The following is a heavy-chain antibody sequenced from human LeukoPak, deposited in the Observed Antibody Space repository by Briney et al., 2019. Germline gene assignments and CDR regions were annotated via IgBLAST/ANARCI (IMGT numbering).Heavy chain of an antibody. Sequence: GGSLRLSCTASGFTFSSYSMNWVRQAPGKGLEWVSCISGSSSYIYYADSVKGRFTISRDKAKNSLYLQMNSLRAEDTAVYYCTRFSGAQIGPDSGSYFDLWGRGTLVTVSS. V-gene: IGHV3-21*01. D-gene: IGHD6-25*01. CDR3: TRFSGAQIGPDSGSYFDL. CDR2: ISGSSSYI. CDR1: GFTFSSYS. J-gene: IGHJ2*01.